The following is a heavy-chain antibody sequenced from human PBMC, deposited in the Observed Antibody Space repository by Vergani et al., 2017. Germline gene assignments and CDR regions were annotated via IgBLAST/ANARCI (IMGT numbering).Heavy chain of an antibody. J-gene: IGHJ5*02. CDR2: ISGSGGST. D-gene: IGHD3-9*01. Sequence: EVQLVESGGGLVQPGRSLRLSCTASGFTFGDYAMSWVRQAPGKGLEWVSAISGSGGSTYYADSVKGRFTISRDNSKNTLYLQMNSLRAEDTAVYYCAREGSQYFEYNWFDPWGQGTLVTVSS. CDR1: GFTFGDYA. CDR3: AREGSQYFEYNWFDP. V-gene: IGHV3-23*04.